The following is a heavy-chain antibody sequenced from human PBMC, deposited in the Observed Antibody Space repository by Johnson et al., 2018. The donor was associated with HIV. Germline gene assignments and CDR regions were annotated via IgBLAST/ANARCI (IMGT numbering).Heavy chain of an antibody. CDR1: GFTFSDYY. CDR2: ISYDGSIK. D-gene: IGHD3-10*01. J-gene: IGHJ3*02. V-gene: IGHV3-30*03. Sequence: QVQLVESGGGLVRPGGSLRLSCAASGFTFSDYYMTWIRQAPGKGLEWVAVISYDGSIKYYGDSVKGRFTSSRDNSKNTLYLQMNSLRTEDTAMYYCARDRGAGHAFDIWGQGTMVTVSS. CDR3: ARDRGAGHAFDI.